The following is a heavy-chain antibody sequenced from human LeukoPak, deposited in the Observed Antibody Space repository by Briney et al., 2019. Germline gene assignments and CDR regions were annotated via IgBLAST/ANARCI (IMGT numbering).Heavy chain of an antibody. D-gene: IGHD1-20*01. V-gene: IGHV3-48*01. CDR1: GFTFNSSN. J-gene: IGHJ5*02. CDR3: ARANNWVHWFDP. Sequence: PGGSLRLSCAASGFTFNSSNMNWVPQAPGKGLEWVSYISGSSDTIYYADSVKVRFTISRDNAKNSLYLQMNSVRAEDTAVYYCARANNWVHWFDPWGQGTLVTVSS. CDR2: ISGSSDTI.